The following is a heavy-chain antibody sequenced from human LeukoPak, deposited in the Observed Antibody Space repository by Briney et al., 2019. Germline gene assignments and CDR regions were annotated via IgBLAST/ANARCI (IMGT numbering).Heavy chain of an antibody. J-gene: IGHJ4*02. D-gene: IGHD3-22*01. CDR3: ARDTGRYYYDSSGYNDY. CDR1: GYTFTSYG. CDR2: ISAYNGNT. Sequence: GASVKVSCKASGYTFTSYGISWVRQAPGQGLEWMGWISAYNGNTNYAQKLQGRVTMTTDTSTSTAYMELRSLRSDDTAVFYCARDTGRYYYDSSGYNDYWGQGPLVTVSS. V-gene: IGHV1-18*01.